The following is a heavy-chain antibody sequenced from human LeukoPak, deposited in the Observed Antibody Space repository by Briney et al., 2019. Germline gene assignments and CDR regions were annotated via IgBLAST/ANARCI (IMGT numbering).Heavy chain of an antibody. J-gene: IGHJ6*02. Sequence: ASVKVSCKASGYTFTSYYMHWMRQAPGQGLEWMGIINPSGGSTSYAQKFQGRVTMTRDTSTSTVYMELSSLRSEDTAVYYCARDYDFWSGYSPYGMDVWGQGTTVTVSS. V-gene: IGHV1-46*01. CDR1: GYTFTSYY. CDR2: INPSGGST. D-gene: IGHD3-3*01. CDR3: ARDYDFWSGYSPYGMDV.